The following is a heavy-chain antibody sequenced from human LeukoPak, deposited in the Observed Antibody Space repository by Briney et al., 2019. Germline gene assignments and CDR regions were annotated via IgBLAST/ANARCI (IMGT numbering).Heavy chain of an antibody. CDR2: ISSSGGNT. CDR3: AKDIQLST. CDR1: GFTFSDSA. D-gene: IGHD3-16*02. V-gene: IGHV3-23*01. J-gene: IGHJ3*01. Sequence: PGGSLRLSCAASGFTFSDSAMTWVRQVPGKGLEWVSLISSSGGNTYYADSVKGRFTISRDNSKNTLSLQMNSLRVEDTVIYYCAKDIQLSTWGLGTMVTVSS.